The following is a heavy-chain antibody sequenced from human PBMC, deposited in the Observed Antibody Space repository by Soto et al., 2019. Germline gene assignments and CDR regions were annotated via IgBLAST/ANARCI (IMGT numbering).Heavy chain of an antibody. V-gene: IGHV3-23*01. CDR2: LGGGETDT. J-gene: IGHJ5*01. Sequence: DVQLLESGGGLVQPGGSLTLSCAASRFTFSDFAMSWVHQAPGKGLEWVSSLGGGETDTYYADSVKGRFTISRDNSKNTLYLQMDSLRDEDTAVYYCAKDAVSYNGKWDWFDSWGQGTLVTVSS. D-gene: IGHD1-26*01. CDR3: AKDAVSYNGKWDWFDS. CDR1: RFTFSDFA.